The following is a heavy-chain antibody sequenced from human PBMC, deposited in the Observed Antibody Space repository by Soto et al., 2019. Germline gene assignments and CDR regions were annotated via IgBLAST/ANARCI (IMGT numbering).Heavy chain of an antibody. D-gene: IGHD3-10*01. Sequence: SVKVSCKASGGTFSSYAISWVRQAPGQGLEWMGGIIPIFGTANYAQKFQGRVTITADESTSTAYMELSSLRSEDTAVYYCARGDPFYYYRIRQPPRSTLYPYTASSDL. V-gene: IGHV1-69*13. CDR3: ARGDPFYYYRIRQPPRSTLYPYTASSDL. CDR2: IIPIFGTA. CDR1: GGTFSSYA. J-gene: IGHJ2*01.